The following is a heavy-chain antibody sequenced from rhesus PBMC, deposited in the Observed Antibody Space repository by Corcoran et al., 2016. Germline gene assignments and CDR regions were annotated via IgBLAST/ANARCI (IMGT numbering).Heavy chain of an antibody. CDR1: GDSISHTP. CDR3: ARGCTYRGCPLVQIDY. V-gene: IGHV4-173*01. CDR2: IFGGGRNT. D-gene: IGHD2-21*01. Sequence: QLQLPESGPGLVKPSETLYLTCAVSGDSISHTPCAEIRQPPGKGLEWIGRIFGGGRNTDYNPSLKIRVTISTATSKNQFSLKVNSVIAAATAVYYCARGCTYRGCPLVQIDYWGQGVLVTVSS. J-gene: IGHJ4*01.